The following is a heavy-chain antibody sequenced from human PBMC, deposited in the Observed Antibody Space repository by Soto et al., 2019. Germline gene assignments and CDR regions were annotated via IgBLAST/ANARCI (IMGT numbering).Heavy chain of an antibody. Sequence: GGSLRLSCAASGFTFSSYSMNWVRQAPGKGLEWVSSISSSSSYIYYADSVKGRFTISRDNAKNSLYLQMNSLRAEDTTVYYCARDITIFGVVIFDYWGQGTLVTVSS. D-gene: IGHD3-3*01. CDR1: GFTFSSYS. V-gene: IGHV3-21*01. J-gene: IGHJ4*02. CDR2: ISSSSSYI. CDR3: ARDITIFGVVIFDY.